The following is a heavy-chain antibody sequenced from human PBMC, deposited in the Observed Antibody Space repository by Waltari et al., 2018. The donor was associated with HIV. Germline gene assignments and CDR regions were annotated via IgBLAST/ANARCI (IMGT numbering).Heavy chain of an antibody. CDR1: GLTGSTSA. Sequence: EVHFAESGGGLVQPGGSLRISGFLPGLTGSTSARTWVRQAPGKGLQWVSSIGGSDNSTHYADSVRDRFIISRDDSQNTMSLQMDSLTINDTAVYYCAKEAAVSAGPLDSWGQGIVVIVSS. D-gene: IGHD6-19*01. CDR3: AKEAAVSAGPLDS. CDR2: IGGSDNST. V-gene: IGHV3-23*04. J-gene: IGHJ4*02.